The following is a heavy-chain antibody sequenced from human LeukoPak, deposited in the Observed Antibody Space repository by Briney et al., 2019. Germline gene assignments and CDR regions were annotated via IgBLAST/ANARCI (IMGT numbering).Heavy chain of an antibody. Sequence: ASVEVSCKASGYTFTGYYMHWVRPAPGQGLEWMGWINPNSGGTNYAQKFQGRVTMTRDTSISTAYMELSRLRSDDTAVYYCAREGRGYCSSTSCRHWFDPWGQGTLVTVSS. CDR1: GYTFTGYY. J-gene: IGHJ5*02. CDR2: INPNSGGT. CDR3: AREGRGYCSSTSCRHWFDP. D-gene: IGHD2-2*01. V-gene: IGHV1-2*02.